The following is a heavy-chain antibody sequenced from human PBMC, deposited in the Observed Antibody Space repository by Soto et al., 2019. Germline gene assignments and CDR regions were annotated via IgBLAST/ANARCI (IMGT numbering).Heavy chain of an antibody. J-gene: IGHJ4*02. CDR2: VTHDGSKT. CDR3: AKVGDVYNSFFDY. V-gene: IGHV3-30*18. D-gene: IGHD1-26*01. Sequence: GGSLRLSCAASGFTFRTYGMHWVRQAPGKGLEWVAAVTHDGSKTYYGDSVKGRFTISRDNSRNTLFLQMNSLRIEDTAVYYCAKVGDVYNSFFDYWGQGTLVTVSS. CDR1: GFTFRTYG.